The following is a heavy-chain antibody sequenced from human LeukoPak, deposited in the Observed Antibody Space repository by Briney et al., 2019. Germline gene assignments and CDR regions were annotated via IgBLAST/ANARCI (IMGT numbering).Heavy chain of an antibody. D-gene: IGHD3/OR15-3a*01. CDR3: ARQTGSGLFILP. CDR2: IHYSGST. Sequence: SETLSLTCTVSGGSISSSSYYWGWIRQPPGKGLEWIGSIHYSGSTNYNPSLKSRVTISVDTSKNQFSLRLTSVTAADTAVYYCARQTGSGLFILPGGQGTLVTVSS. V-gene: IGHV4-39*01. J-gene: IGHJ4*02. CDR1: GGSISSSSYY.